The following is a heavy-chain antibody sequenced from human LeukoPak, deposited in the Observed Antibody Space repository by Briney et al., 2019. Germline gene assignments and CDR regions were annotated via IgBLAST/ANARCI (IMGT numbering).Heavy chain of an antibody. CDR1: GFTFSSYS. V-gene: IGHV3-9*01. D-gene: IGHD6-6*01. CDR2: INWNSGSI. Sequence: GGSLRLSCAASGFTFSSYSMNWVRQAPGKGLEWVSGINWNSGSIDYADSVKGRFTISRDNAKNSLYLQMNSLRAEDTALYYCAKDNPWRGPQLVPYYFDYWGQGTLVTVSS. J-gene: IGHJ4*02. CDR3: AKDNPWRGPQLVPYYFDY.